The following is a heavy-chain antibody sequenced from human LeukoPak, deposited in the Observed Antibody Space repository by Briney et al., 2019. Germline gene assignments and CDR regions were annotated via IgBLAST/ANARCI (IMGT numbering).Heavy chain of an antibody. D-gene: IGHD1-14*01. CDR1: GYTFTSYY. CDR2: INPSGGST. CDR3: ARALPGGGAFDI. J-gene: IGHJ3*02. Sequence: GASVTVSCKASGYTFTSYYMHWVRQAPGQGLEWMGIINPSGGSTSYAQKFQGRVTMTRDMSTSTVYMELSSLRSEDTAVYYCARALPGGGAFDIWGQGTMVTVSS. V-gene: IGHV1-46*01.